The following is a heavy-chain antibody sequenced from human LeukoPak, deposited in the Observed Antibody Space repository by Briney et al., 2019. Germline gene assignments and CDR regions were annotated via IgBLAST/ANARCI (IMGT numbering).Heavy chain of an antibody. CDR3: ARGAAGSHYWFFDL. D-gene: IGHD5-12*01. Sequence: GASVKVSCTASGYTFTNNALHWVRQAPGQSLEWMGWINAENHNTKSAQKFQTRLTITTDTSASTAYMELNSLTSDDMAIYYCARGAAGSHYWFFDLWGRGTLVTVSS. CDR1: GYTFTNNA. V-gene: IGHV1-3*01. J-gene: IGHJ2*01. CDR2: INAENHNT.